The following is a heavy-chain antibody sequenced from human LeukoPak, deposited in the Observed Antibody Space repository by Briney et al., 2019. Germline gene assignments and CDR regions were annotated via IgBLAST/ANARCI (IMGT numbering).Heavy chain of an antibody. Sequence: ASVKVSCKASGYSFTNNYIHWVRQAPGQGLEWMGMIYPRDGSTSYAQRFQDRVTVTRDTSTSTVHMELSGLRAEDTALYYCARDQEGFDYWGQGTLVTVSP. CDR3: ARDQEGFDY. CDR2: IYPRDGST. V-gene: IGHV1-46*01. CDR1: GYSFTNNY. J-gene: IGHJ4*02.